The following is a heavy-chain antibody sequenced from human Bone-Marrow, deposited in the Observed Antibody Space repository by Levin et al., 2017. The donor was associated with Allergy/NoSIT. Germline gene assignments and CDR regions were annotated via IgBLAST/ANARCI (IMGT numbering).Heavy chain of an antibody. Sequence: GESLKISCKASGYTFTSNWIGWVRQMPGKGLEWMGIIYPGDSDTRYSPSFQGQVTISVDESISTAYLQWSSLKASDTAIYYCARHGLGRTVDYWGQGTLVTVSS. D-gene: IGHD1-26*01. V-gene: IGHV5-51*01. CDR2: IYPGDSDT. J-gene: IGHJ4*02. CDR1: GYTFTSNW. CDR3: ARHGLGRTVDY.